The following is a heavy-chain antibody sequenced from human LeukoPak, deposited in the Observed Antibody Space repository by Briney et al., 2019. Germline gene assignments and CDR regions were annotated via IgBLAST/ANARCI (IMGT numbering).Heavy chain of an antibody. Sequence: GESLKVSCKGSGYSFTSYWIGWVRQMPGKGLEWMGIIYPGDSDTRYSPSFQGQVTISADKSISTAYLQWSSLKASDTAMYYCATSASYSSSSPDAFDIWGQGTMVTVSS. CDR2: IYPGDSDT. V-gene: IGHV5-51*01. CDR1: GYSFTSYW. CDR3: ATSASYSSSSPDAFDI. J-gene: IGHJ3*02. D-gene: IGHD6-6*01.